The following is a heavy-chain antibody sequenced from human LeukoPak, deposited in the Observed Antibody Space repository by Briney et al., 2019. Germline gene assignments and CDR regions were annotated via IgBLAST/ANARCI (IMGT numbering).Heavy chain of an antibody. V-gene: IGHV4-39*01. Sequence: PSETLSLTCTVSGGSISSSSYYWGWIRRPPGKGLEWIGSIYYSGSTYYNPSLKSRVTISVDTSKNQFSLKLSSVTAADTAVYYCARHPPYGYFSGGDWFDPWGQGTLVTVSS. J-gene: IGHJ5*02. D-gene: IGHD5-18*01. CDR2: IYYSGST. CDR1: GGSISSSSYY. CDR3: ARHPPYGYFSGGDWFDP.